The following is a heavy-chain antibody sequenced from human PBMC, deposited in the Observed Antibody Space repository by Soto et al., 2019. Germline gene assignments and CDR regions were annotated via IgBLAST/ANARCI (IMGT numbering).Heavy chain of an antibody. J-gene: IGHJ4*02. CDR3: ARDARYSGSYDY. CDR2: IWYDGSNK. D-gene: IGHD1-26*01. Sequence: HLGGSLRLSCAASGFTFSSYGMHWVRQAPGKGLEWVAVIWYDGSNKYYADSVKGRFTISRDNSKNTLYLQMNSLRAEDTAVYYCARDARYSGSYDYWGQGTLVTVSS. V-gene: IGHV3-33*01. CDR1: GFTFSSYG.